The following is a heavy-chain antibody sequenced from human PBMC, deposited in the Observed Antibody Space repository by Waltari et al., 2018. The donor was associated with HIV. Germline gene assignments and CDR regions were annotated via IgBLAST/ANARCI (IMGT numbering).Heavy chain of an antibody. CDR2: IKQDGSEK. D-gene: IGHD3-3*01. CDR1: GFTCISYW. V-gene: IGHV3-7*01. Sequence: EVQLVESGGGLVQPGGSLRLSCAASGFTCISYWMSWVRQAPGKGLEWVANIKQDGSEKYYVDSVKGRFTISRDNAKNSLYVQMNSLRAEDTAVYYCASSFGVVPWYFDYWGQGTLVTVSS. CDR3: ASSFGVVPWYFDY. J-gene: IGHJ4*02.